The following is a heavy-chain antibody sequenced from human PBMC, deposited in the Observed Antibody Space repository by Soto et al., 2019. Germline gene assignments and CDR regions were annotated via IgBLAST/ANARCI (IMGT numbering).Heavy chain of an antibody. Sequence: QVQLVESGGGVVQPGRSLRLSCAASGFTFSSYAMHWVRQAPGKGLEWVAVISYDGSNKYYADSVKGRFTISRDNSKNTLYLQMNSLRAEDTAVYYCAREITSTNQLLWFGSYYYYGMDVWGQGTTVTVSS. J-gene: IGHJ6*02. CDR1: GFTFSSYA. D-gene: IGHD3-10*01. V-gene: IGHV3-30-3*01. CDR3: AREITSTNQLLWFGSYYYYGMDV. CDR2: ISYDGSNK.